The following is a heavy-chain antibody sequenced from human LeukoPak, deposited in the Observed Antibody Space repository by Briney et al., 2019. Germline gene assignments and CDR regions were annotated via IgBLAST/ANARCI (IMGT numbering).Heavy chain of an antibody. Sequence: PSETLSLTCTVSGGSISSYYWSWIRQPPGKGLEWIEYIYYSGSTNYNPSLKSRVTISVDTSKNQFSLKLSSVTAADTAVYYCARDLLLSSVFDPWGQGTLVTVSS. J-gene: IGHJ5*02. CDR1: GGSISSYY. CDR3: ARDLLLSSVFDP. CDR2: IYYSGST. D-gene: IGHD3-10*01. V-gene: IGHV4-59*12.